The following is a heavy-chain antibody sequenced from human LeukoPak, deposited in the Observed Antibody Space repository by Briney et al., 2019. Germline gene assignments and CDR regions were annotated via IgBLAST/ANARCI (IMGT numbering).Heavy chain of an antibody. CDR3: AKFYDILTAYFDF. D-gene: IGHD3-9*01. J-gene: IGHJ4*02. Sequence: GGSLRLSCAASGFTFSSYWVHWVRQAPGKGLVWVSRINSDGSSTSYADSVKGRFTISRDNSKNTLYLQMNSLRAEDTAVYYCAKFYDILTAYFDFWGQGTLVTVSS. V-gene: IGHV3-74*01. CDR2: INSDGSST. CDR1: GFTFSSYW.